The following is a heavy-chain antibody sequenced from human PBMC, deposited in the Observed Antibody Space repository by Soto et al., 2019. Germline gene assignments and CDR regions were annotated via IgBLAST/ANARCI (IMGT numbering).Heavy chain of an antibody. CDR2: IYHSGST. V-gene: IGHV4-4*02. Sequence: PSETLSLTCAVSGGSISSSNWWSWVRQPPGKGLEWIGEIYHSGSTNYNPSLKSRVTISVDKSKNQFSLKLSSVTAADTAVYYCASTVRPSSYYFDYWGQGTLVTVSS. D-gene: IGHD4-4*01. J-gene: IGHJ4*02. CDR1: GGSISSSNW. CDR3: ASTVRPSSYYFDY.